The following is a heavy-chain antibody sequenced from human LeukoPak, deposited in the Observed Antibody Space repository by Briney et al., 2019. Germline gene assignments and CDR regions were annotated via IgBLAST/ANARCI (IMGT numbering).Heavy chain of an antibody. CDR2: IIPLYNTA. J-gene: IGHJ4*02. D-gene: IGHD1-26*01. Sequence: SVKVSCKASGYTFTSFGISWVRQAPGQGLEWMGGIIPLYNTANSAEEFRGRVTFSADKSTSTAYMEMSSLRSEDTAIYFCARTWSGSYTNYFNFWGQGTLVTVSS. V-gene: IGHV1-69*06. CDR1: GYTFTSFG. CDR3: ARTWSGSYTNYFNF.